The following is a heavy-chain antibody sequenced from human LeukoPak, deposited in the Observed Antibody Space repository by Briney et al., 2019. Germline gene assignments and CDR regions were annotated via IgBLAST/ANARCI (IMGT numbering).Heavy chain of an antibody. CDR3: ARDAITIFGVVTPFDP. CDR2: ISAYNGNT. D-gene: IGHD3-3*01. V-gene: IGHV1-18*01. CDR1: GYTLTSYG. J-gene: IGHJ5*02. Sequence: ASVKVSCKASGYTLTSYGISWVRQAPGQGLDWMGWISAYNGNTNYAQKLQGRVTMTTDTSKSTAYMELRSLRSDDTAVYYCARDAITIFGVVTPFDPWGQGTLVTVSS.